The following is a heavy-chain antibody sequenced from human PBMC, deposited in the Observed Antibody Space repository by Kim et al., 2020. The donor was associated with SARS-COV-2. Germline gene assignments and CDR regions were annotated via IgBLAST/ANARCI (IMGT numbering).Heavy chain of an antibody. CDR3: ARRLIMVRGAAAPRRNWFDP. CDR1: GGSISSSNW. V-gene: IGHV4-4*02. CDR2: IYHSGST. Sequence: SETLSLTCAVSGGSISSSNWWSWVRQPPGKGLEWIGEIYHSGSTNYNPSLKSRVTISVDNSKNQFSLKLSSVTAADTAVYYCARRLIMVRGAAAPRRNWFDPWGQGTLVTVSS. D-gene: IGHD3-10*01. J-gene: IGHJ5*02.